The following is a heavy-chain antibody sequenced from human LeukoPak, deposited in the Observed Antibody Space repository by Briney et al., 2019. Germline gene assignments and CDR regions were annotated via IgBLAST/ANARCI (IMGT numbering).Heavy chain of an antibody. D-gene: IGHD2-2*01. Sequence: PSETLSLTCTVSGGSISSYYWSWIRQPAGKELEWIGRIYTSGSTNYNPSLKSRVTMSMDTSKDQFSLNLSSVTAADTAVYYCARVGYCSSTTCYFDYWGQGTLVTVSS. V-gene: IGHV4-4*07. CDR2: IYTSGST. CDR3: ARVGYCSSTTCYFDY. CDR1: GGSISSYY. J-gene: IGHJ4*02.